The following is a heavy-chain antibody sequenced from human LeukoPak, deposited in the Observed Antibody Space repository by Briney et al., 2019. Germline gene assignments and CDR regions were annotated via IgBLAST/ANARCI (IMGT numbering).Heavy chain of an antibody. CDR3: ARSKSSSSPNFNY. CDR1: GFTFSSYA. J-gene: IGHJ4*02. V-gene: IGHV3-30-3*01. Sequence: GGSLRLSCAASGFTFSSYAMHWVRQAPGKGLEWVAIISYDGSNKYYADSVKGRFTISRDKSKNTLYLPMNSLRAEDTAVYYCARSKSSSSPNFNYWGQGTLVTVSS. D-gene: IGHD6-6*01. CDR2: ISYDGSNK.